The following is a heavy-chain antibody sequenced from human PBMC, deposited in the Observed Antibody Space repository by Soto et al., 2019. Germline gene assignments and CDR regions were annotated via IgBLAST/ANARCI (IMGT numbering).Heavy chain of an antibody. J-gene: IGHJ5*02. Sequence: SVKVSCKTSGGTFSTYSIVWVRQAPGEGLEWMGGIIPIFGTANYAQKFQDRVTITADKSTNTAFMELSSLKSEDTAMYYCARPYDHYDSSGYNTWGQGTLVPVSS. CDR3: ARPYDHYDSSGYNT. CDR1: GGTFSTYS. D-gene: IGHD3-22*01. CDR2: IIPIFGTA. V-gene: IGHV1-69*06.